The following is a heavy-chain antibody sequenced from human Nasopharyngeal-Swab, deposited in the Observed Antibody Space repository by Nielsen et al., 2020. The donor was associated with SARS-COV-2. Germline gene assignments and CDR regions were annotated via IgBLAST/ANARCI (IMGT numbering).Heavy chain of an antibody. CDR3: ARDPYSSSSRFYYGMYV. J-gene: IGHJ6*02. V-gene: IGHV4-59*01. CDR2: IYYSGST. D-gene: IGHD6-6*01. Sequence: SETLSLTCTVSGGSISSYYWSWIRQPPGKGLEWIGYIYYSGSTNYNPSLKSRVTISVDTSKNQFSLKLSSVTAADTAVYYCARDPYSSSSRFYYGMYVWGQGTTVTVSS. CDR1: GGSISSYY.